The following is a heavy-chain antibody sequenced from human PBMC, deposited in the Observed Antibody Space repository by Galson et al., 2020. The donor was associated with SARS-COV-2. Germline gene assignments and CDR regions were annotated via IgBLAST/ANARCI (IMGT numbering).Heavy chain of an antibody. Sequence: KSGGSLRLSCAASGFTFSDYYMSWIRQAPGKGLEWVSYISSSGSTIYYADSVKGRFTISRDNAKNSLYLQMNSLRAEDTAVYYCARLDFWSGYYIDYWGQGTLVTVSS. CDR1: GFTFSDYY. J-gene: IGHJ4*02. V-gene: IGHV3-11*01. D-gene: IGHD3-3*01. CDR2: ISSSGSTI. CDR3: ARLDFWSGYYIDY.